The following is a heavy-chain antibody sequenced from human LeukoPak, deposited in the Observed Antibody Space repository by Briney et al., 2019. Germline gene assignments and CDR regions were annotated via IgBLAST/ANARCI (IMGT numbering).Heavy chain of an antibody. V-gene: IGHV1-18*01. CDR1: GYTFTSYG. D-gene: IGHD3-22*01. CDR3: ARELKDLYDSSGYYSSDAFDI. CDR2: ISAYNGNT. Sequence: ASVKVSCKASGYTFTSYGISWVRKAPGQGLEWMGWISAYNGNTNYAQKLQGRVTMTTDTSTSTAYMELRSLRSDDTAVYYCARELKDLYDSSGYYSSDAFDIWGQGTMVTVPS. J-gene: IGHJ3*02.